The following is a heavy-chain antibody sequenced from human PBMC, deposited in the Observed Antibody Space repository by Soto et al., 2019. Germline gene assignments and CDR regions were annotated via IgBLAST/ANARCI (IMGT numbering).Heavy chain of an antibody. J-gene: IGHJ6*02. D-gene: IGHD6-13*01. CDR2: IIPIFGIA. CDR1: GETFTSYG. V-gene: IGHV1-69*13. Sequence: SVKVSCKASGETFTSYGISWVRQAPGQGLEWIGGIIPIFGIAKYAQKFQGRVTITADESTSTAYMELSSLRCEDTAVYYCARGNSSSWYAGSFRYYYYYSLDVWGQGTTVTVSS. CDR3: ARGNSSSWYAGSFRYYYYYSLDV.